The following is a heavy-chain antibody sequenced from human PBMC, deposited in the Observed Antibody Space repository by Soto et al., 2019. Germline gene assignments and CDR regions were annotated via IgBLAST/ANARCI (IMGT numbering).Heavy chain of an antibody. CDR2: ISGSAART. D-gene: IGHD6-19*01. Sequence: VQVLESGGGLVQPGGSLRLSCSVSGFAFGGFTMTWVRQAPGKGLEWVSSISGSAARTYYADSVQGRFTISRDNSKSTLYLQMNSLRVEDTAEYYCTRGGVGTTGSCGFWGQGTLVAVSS. J-gene: IGHJ4*02. CDR1: GFAFGGFT. V-gene: IGHV3-23*01. CDR3: TRGGVGTTGSCGF.